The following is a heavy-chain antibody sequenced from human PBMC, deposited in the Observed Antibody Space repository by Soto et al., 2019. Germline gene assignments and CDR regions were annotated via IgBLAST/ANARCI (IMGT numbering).Heavy chain of an antibody. CDR3: ARASDIVVVPAAGGYYYMDV. J-gene: IGHJ6*03. Sequence: PGGSLRLSCAASGFTFSSYDMHWVRQATGKGLEWVSAIGTAGDTYYPGSVKGRFTISRENAKNSLYLQMNSLRAGDTAVYYCARASDIVVVPAAGGYYYMDVWGKGTTVTVSS. CDR1: GFTFSSYD. CDR2: IGTAGDT. D-gene: IGHD2-2*01. V-gene: IGHV3-13*01.